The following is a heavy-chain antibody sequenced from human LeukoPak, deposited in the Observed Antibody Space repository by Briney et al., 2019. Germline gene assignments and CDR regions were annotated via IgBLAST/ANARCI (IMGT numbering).Heavy chain of an antibody. CDR1: GGSISSYY. J-gene: IGHJ4*02. V-gene: IGHV4-59*12. D-gene: IGHD3-22*01. Sequence: SETLSLTCTVSGGSISSYYWSWLRQPPGKGLEWIGEIYHSGSTNYNPSLKSRVTISVDKSKNQFSLKLSSVTAADTAVYYCARGAPQVYYYDSSGYYFDYWGQGTLVTVSS. CDR2: IYHSGST. CDR3: ARGAPQVYYYDSSGYYFDY.